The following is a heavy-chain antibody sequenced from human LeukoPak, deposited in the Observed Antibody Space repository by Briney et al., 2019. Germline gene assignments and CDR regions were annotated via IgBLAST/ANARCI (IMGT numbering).Heavy chain of an antibody. CDR1: GYTFTGYY. V-gene: IGHV1-18*04. CDR2: ISAYNGNT. Sequence: ASVKVSCKASGYTFTGYYMHWVRQAPGQGLEWMGWISAYNGNTNYAQKLQGRVTMTTDTSTSTAYMELRSLRSDDTAVYYCARVYDILTDYMNWFDPWGQGTLVTVSS. D-gene: IGHD3-9*01. J-gene: IGHJ5*02. CDR3: ARVYDILTDYMNWFDP.